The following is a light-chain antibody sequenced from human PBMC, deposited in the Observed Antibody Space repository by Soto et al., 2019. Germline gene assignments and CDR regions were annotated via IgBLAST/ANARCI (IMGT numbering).Light chain of an antibody. CDR3: QQYNDRPPIT. V-gene: IGKV3-15*01. Sequence: EIVMTQSPVTLSASPGESATLSCGASQSVDNNVAWYQQKPGQAPRLLIVGSFARATGIPARFSGSGSGSEFTLTISGLQSEDFAVYYCQQYNDRPPITFGQGTRLEIK. J-gene: IGKJ5*01. CDR1: QSVDNN. CDR2: GSF.